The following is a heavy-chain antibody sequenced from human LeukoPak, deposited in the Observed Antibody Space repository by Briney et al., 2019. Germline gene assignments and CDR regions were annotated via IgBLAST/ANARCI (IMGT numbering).Heavy chain of an antibody. D-gene: IGHD2-2*01. J-gene: IGHJ6*02. CDR1: GGTFSSYA. CDR3: ARVRRIVVPAATYYYYGMDV. V-gene: IGHV1-69*04. CDR2: IIPILGIA. Sequence: ASVKVSCKASGGTFSSYAISWVRQVPGQGLEWMGRIIPILGIANYAQKFQGRVTITADKSTSTAYMELSSLRSEDTAVYYCARVRRIVVPAATYYYYGMDVWGQGTTVTVSS.